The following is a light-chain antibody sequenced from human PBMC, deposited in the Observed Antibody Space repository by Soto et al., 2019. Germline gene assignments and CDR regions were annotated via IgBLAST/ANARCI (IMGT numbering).Light chain of an antibody. CDR3: QQYSGYPLT. Sequence: DIQMTQSPSTLSASVGDRVTITCRTRQTISTYLAWYQQQPGQAPKLLIYKASNLERGVPSRFSGSGSGTEFTLTISGLQPDDFATYYCQQYSGYPLTFGGGTKVDMK. CDR2: KAS. J-gene: IGKJ4*01. CDR1: QTISTY. V-gene: IGKV1-5*03.